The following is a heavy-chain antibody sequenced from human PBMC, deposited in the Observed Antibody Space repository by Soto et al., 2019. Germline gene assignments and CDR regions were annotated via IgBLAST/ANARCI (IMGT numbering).Heavy chain of an antibody. CDR1: GGTFSSYA. V-gene: IGHV1-69*01. D-gene: IGHD6-19*01. J-gene: IGHJ6*02. Sequence: QVQLVQSGAEVKKPGSSVKVSCKASGGTFSSYAISWVRQAPGQGLEWMGGIIPIFDTANYAQKFQGRVTITADESTSTAYMALSSLRSEDTAVYYCARLILGVAGNSDYFYFGMDVWGQGTTVTVSS. CDR2: IIPIFDTA. CDR3: ARLILGVAGNSDYFYFGMDV.